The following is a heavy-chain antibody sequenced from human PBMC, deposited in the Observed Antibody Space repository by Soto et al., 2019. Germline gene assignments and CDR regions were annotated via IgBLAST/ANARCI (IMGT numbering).Heavy chain of an antibody. D-gene: IGHD3-10*01. CDR3: ARAITMVRGVTDYYYYGMDV. CDR2: IISIFGTA. J-gene: IGHJ6*02. CDR1: GGTFSSYA. Sequence: SVKVSCKASGGTFSSYAISWVRQAPGQGLEWMGGIISIFGTANYAQKFQGRVTITADESTSTAYMELSSLRSEDTAVYYCARAITMVRGVTDYYYYGMDVWGQGTTVTVSS. V-gene: IGHV1-69*13.